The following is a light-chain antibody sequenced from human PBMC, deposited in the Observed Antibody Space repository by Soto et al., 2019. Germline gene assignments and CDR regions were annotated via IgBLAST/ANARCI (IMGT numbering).Light chain of an antibody. CDR1: QSLSKS. CDR2: SAA. CDR3: QQNYISPPFT. V-gene: IGKV1-39*01. J-gene: IGKJ3*01. Sequence: DIQMTQSPSSLSASVGDTVTITCRASQSLSKSLNWYQQKPGKAPKLLLYSAATLQNGVPSRFSGSGSGTDFTLTITSLRFEDFATYYCQQNYISPPFTFGPGTKVDI.